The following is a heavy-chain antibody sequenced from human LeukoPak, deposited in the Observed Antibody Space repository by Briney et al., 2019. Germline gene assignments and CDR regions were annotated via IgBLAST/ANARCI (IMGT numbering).Heavy chain of an antibody. D-gene: IGHD3/OR15-3a*01. CDR1: GFTFSHYT. J-gene: IGHJ4*02. CDR2: ISSSN. V-gene: IGHV3-21*01. Sequence: PGGSLRLSCAASGFTFSHYTMNWVRQAPGKGLEWVSSISSSNPDSLKGRFTISRDNAKNSLYLQMNSLRAEDTAVYYCAREGLTGLWYDFWGQGTLVTVSS. CDR3: AREGLTGLWYDF.